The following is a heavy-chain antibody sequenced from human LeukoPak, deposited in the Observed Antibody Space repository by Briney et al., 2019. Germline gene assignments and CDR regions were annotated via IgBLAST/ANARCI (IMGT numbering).Heavy chain of an antibody. D-gene: IGHD3-22*01. CDR3: AKDPRTYYDSSGAAFDI. Sequence: GGSLRLSCAASGFTFSSYAMSWVRQAPGKGLEWVSAISGSGGSTYYADSVKGRFTISRDNSKNTLYLQMNSLRAEDTAVYYCAKDPRTYYDSSGAAFDIWGQGTMVTVSS. V-gene: IGHV3-23*01. CDR2: ISGSGGST. CDR1: GFTFSSYA. J-gene: IGHJ3*02.